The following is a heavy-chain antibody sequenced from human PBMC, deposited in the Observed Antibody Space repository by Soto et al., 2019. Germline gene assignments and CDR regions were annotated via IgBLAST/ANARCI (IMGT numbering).Heavy chain of an antibody. CDR3: ARDTGYSSRRYDAFDI. CDR1: GGTFSSYA. V-gene: IGHV1-69*12. CDR2: IIPIFGTA. D-gene: IGHD6-13*01. Sequence: QVQLVQSGAEVKKPGSSVKVSCKASGGTFSSYAISWVRQAPGQGLEWMGGIIPIFGTANYAQKFQGRVTITASESTSTAYTKLSRLRSETTAVYYCARDTGYSSRRYDAFDIWGKGTMVTVSS. J-gene: IGHJ3*02.